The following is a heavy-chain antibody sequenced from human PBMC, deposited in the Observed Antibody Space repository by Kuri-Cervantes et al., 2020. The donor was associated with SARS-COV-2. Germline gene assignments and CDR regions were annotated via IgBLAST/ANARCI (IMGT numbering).Heavy chain of an antibody. D-gene: IGHD3-3*01. CDR2: FDPEDGET. J-gene: IGHJ5*02. CDR3: ATSCVLPAGAGPIFGVVIDGCNWFDP. Sequence: ASVKVSCKASGYTFTGYYMHWVRQAPGKGLEWMGGFDPEDGETIYAQKFQGRVTMTEDKSTDTAYMELSSLRSEDTAVYYCATSCVLPAGAGPIFGVVIDGCNWFDPWGQGTLVTVSS. V-gene: IGHV1-24*01. CDR1: GYTFTGYY.